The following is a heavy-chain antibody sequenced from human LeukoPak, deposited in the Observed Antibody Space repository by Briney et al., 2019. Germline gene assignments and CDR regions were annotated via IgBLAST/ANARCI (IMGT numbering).Heavy chain of an antibody. CDR1: GGSFSGYY. J-gene: IGHJ5*02. D-gene: IGHD2-15*01. CDR3: ARGPLYCSGGSCYSSPWWFDP. V-gene: IGHV4-34*01. Sequence: SETLSLTCAVYGGSFSGYYWSWIRQPPGKGLEWIGEINHSGSTNYNPSLKSRVTISVDTSKNQFSLKLSSVTAADTAVYYCARGPLYCSGGSCYSSPWWFDPWGQGTLVTVSS. CDR2: INHSGST.